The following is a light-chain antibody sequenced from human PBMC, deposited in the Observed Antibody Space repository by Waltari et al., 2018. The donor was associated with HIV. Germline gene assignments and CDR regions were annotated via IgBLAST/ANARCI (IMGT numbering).Light chain of an antibody. CDR1: SSDVGGYNL. CDR3: CAYAGSTTYVI. V-gene: IGLV2-23*02. J-gene: IGLJ2*01. Sequence: QSALTQPASVSGSPGQSITISCTGTSSDVGGYNLLSWSQQDPGKAPKLMIYEVSKRPSGVSNRFSGSKSGNTASLTISGLQAEDEADYYCCAYAGSTTYVIFGGGTKLTVL. CDR2: EVS.